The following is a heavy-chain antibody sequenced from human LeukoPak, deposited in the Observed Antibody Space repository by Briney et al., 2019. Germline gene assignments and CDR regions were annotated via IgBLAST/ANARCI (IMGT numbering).Heavy chain of an antibody. CDR3: ARGEWDLLFNY. CDR1: GGSISGYY. J-gene: IGHJ4*02. Sequence: PSETLSLTCTVSGGSISGYYWSWIRQPPGKGLEWIGYIFYSGSTNYNPSLKSRVTISVDTSKNQFSLKLSSVTAADTAVYYCARGEWDLLFNYWGQGTLVTVSS. CDR2: IFYSGST. D-gene: IGHD1-26*01. V-gene: IGHV4-59*01.